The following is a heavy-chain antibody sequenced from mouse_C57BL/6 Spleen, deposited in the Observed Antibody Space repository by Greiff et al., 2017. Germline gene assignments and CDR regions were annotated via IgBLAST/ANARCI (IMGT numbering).Heavy chain of an antibody. V-gene: IGHV1-74*01. J-gene: IGHJ3*01. CDR2: IHPSDSDT. CDR3: ASSAYTPAWFAY. D-gene: IGHD3-1*01. Sequence: QVQLQQPGAELVKPGASVKVSCKASGYTFTSYWMHWVKQRPGQGLEWIGRIHPSDSDTNYNQKFKGKATLTVDKSSSTAYMQLSSLTSEDSAVYYCASSAYTPAWFAYWGQGTLVTVSA. CDR1: GYTFTSYW.